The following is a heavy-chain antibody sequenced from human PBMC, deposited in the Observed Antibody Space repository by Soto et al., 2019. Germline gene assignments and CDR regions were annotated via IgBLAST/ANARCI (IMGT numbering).Heavy chain of an antibody. D-gene: IGHD3-22*01. CDR2: ISRTSSTI. Sequence: GGSLRLSCVASGFTLSSYSMNWVRQAPGKGLEWVSYISRTSSTIYYADSVKGRFIISRDNAKNSLYLQMNSLRDEDTAVYYCARDRYDSSPYYFDYWGQGTLVTVSS. CDR1: GFTLSSYS. J-gene: IGHJ4*02. CDR3: ARDRYDSSPYYFDY. V-gene: IGHV3-48*02.